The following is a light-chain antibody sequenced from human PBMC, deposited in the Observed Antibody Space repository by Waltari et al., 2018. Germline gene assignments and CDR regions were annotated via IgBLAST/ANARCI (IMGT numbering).Light chain of an antibody. Sequence: IQLTQSPSALSASVGDRVTITCRATQDIYTYLAWYQQEPGKAPKPLIYAASTCQSGVQSRFSGSGSGTDFTLTISSLQPEDFATYYCQQFNSYPRTFGQGTKVEIK. J-gene: IGKJ1*01. CDR2: AAS. CDR3: QQFNSYPRT. V-gene: IGKV1-9*01. CDR1: QDIYTY.